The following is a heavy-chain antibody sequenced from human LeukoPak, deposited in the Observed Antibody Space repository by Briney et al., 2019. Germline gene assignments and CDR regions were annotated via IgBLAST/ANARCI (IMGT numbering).Heavy chain of an antibody. CDR2: INHSGYT. CDR3: TRMTTGHDY. Sequence: SSETLSLTCAVSGVSFNDYYWSWVRQTPGKGLEWIGEINHSGYTNDGPSLKSRVTLSIDTSRKQFSLNLRSVTVADTGIYYCTRMTTGHDYWGQGTLVAVSS. V-gene: IGHV4-34*01. J-gene: IGHJ4*02. CDR1: GVSFNDYY. D-gene: IGHD4-17*01.